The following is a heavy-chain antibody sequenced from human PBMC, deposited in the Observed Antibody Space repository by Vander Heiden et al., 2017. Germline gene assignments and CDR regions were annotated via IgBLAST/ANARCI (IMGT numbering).Heavy chain of an antibody. D-gene: IGHD2-2*01. J-gene: IGHJ4*02. CDR2: ISYEGDAE. CDR1: GVTFSSYG. V-gene: IGHV3-30-3*01. CDR3: ARERDKFRLGSPIFDY. Sequence: QVQLVDSGGGLVQPGRSLRLSCVASGVTFSSYGMDWVRQAPGKGLEWVAVISYEGDAEHYADSVKGRFTISRDNSKNALFLKMNSLRAVDTAMYYCARERDKFRLGSPIFDYWGQGNLVTVSS.